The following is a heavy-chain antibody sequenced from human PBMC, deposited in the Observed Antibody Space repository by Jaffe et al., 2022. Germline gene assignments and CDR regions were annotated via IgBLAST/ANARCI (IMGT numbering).Heavy chain of an antibody. D-gene: IGHD1-1*01. CDR3: ARGAVQLERTYYYYYMDV. CDR1: GYTFTGYY. J-gene: IGHJ6*03. CDR2: INPNSGGT. Sequence: QVQLVQSGAEVKKPGASVKVSCKASGYTFTGYYMHWVRQAPGQGLEWMGRINPNSGGTNYAQKFQGRVTMTRDTSISTAYMELSRLRSDDTAVYYCARGAVQLERTYYYYYMDVWGKGTTVTVSS. V-gene: IGHV1-2*06.